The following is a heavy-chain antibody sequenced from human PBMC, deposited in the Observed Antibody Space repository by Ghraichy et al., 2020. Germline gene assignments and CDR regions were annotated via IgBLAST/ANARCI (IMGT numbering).Heavy chain of an antibody. J-gene: IGHJ4*02. V-gene: IGHV4-59*04. CDR3: ASEKTVGRYFDF. CDR2: IYYSGST. CDR1: GGSISSYY. D-gene: IGHD1-26*01. Sequence: SETLSLTCTVSGGSISSYYWSWIRQPPGKGLEWIGYIYYSGSTYYNPSLKSRVTISVDTSKNQFSLKLSSVTAADTAVYSCASEKTVGRYFDFWGQGTLVT.